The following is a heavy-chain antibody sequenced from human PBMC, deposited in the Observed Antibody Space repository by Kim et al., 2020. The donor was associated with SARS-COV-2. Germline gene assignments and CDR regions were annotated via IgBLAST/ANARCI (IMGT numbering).Heavy chain of an antibody. J-gene: IGHJ6*02. CDR3: ARHPSFYYGMDA. D-gene: IGHD3-10*01. V-gene: IGHV4-39*01. CDR1: TSGRYY. CDR2: VYYGGRA. Sequence: SETLSLTCSGVTSGRYYWGWVRQPPGKGLEWIGSVYYGGRAYYNPSLESRATISVDTSKNHFSLTLTSVTAADTAVYYCARHPSFYYGMDAWGQGTTVTVSS.